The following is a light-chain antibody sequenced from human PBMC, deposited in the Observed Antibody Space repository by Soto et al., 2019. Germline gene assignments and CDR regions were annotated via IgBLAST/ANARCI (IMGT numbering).Light chain of an antibody. CDR2: FAS. J-gene: IGKJ1*01. CDR1: QSLTNN. CDR3: QHHNTLPPSYT. Sequence: EIVMTQSPATLSVSPGERATLTCRASQSLTNNLDWYQQKPGQAPRLLIYFASTRATGIPARFSGSGSGTQLTLTISILQSEDFAVYYYQHHNTLPPSYTFGQGTKVEIK. V-gene: IGKV3-15*01.